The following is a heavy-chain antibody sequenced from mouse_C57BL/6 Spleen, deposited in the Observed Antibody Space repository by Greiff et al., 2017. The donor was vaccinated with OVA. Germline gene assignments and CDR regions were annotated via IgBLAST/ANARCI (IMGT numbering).Heavy chain of an antibody. Sequence: VQLQQPGAELVKPGASVKLSCKASGYTFTSYWMHWVKQRPGQGLEWIGMIHPNSGSTNYNEKFKSKATLTVDKSSSTASMQLSSLTSEDSAVYYCARKGVTTEAWFAYWGQGTLVTVSA. CDR1: GYTFTSYW. CDR2: IHPNSGST. J-gene: IGHJ3*01. D-gene: IGHD2-2*01. V-gene: IGHV1-64*01. CDR3: ARKGVTTEAWFAY.